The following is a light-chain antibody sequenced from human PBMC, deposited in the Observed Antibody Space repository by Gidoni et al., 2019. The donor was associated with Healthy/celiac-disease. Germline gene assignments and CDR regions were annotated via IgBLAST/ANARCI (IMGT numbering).Light chain of an antibody. J-gene: IGKJ1*01. CDR1: QSVSSSY. V-gene: IGKV3-20*01. CDR2: GAS. CDR3: QQYGSSPPWT. Sequence: EIVLTQSPATLSLSPGERATLSCRASQSVSSSYLAWYQQKPGQAPRLLIYGASSRATGIPDRFRGSGSGTDFTLTISRLEPEDFAVYYCQQYGSSPPWTFGQGTKVEIK.